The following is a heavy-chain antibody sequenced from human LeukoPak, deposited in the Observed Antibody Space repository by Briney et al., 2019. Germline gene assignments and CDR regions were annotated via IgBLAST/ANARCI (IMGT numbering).Heavy chain of an antibody. J-gene: IGHJ3*02. V-gene: IGHV1-24*01. CDR1: GYTLTELS. CDR3: ATKDYGDYVHAFDI. Sequence: ASVEVSCKVSGYTLTELSMHWVRQAPGKGLEWMGGFDPEDGETIYAQKFQGRVTMTEDTSTDTAYMELSSLRSEDTAVYYCATKDYGDYVHAFDIWGQGTMVTVSS. CDR2: FDPEDGET. D-gene: IGHD4-17*01.